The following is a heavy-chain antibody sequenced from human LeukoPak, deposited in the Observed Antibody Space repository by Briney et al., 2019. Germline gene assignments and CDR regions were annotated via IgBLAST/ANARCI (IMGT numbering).Heavy chain of an antibody. CDR2: ISGSGGST. Sequence: GGSLRLSCAASGFTFSSYAMSWVRQAPGRGLEWVSAISGSGGSTYYADSVKGRFTISRDNSKNTLYLQMNSLRAEDTAVYYCAKPPHPLGYCSSTSCYTRDYWGQGTLVTVSS. CDR1: GFTFSSYA. D-gene: IGHD2-2*02. J-gene: IGHJ4*02. CDR3: AKPPHPLGYCSSTSCYTRDY. V-gene: IGHV3-23*01.